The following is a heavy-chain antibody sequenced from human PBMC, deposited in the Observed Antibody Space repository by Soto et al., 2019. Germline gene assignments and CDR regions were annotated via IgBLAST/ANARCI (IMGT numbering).Heavy chain of an antibody. D-gene: IGHD1-26*01. Sequence: EVQLVESGGGLVQPGGSLRLSCAASGFAFDSYWMHWVRQVPGKGLVWVSRISADGSGTSYADSVKGRFTISRDNAKNTLFLQMNSLRAEDTAVYYCVRGSSGSKFDYWGQGTLVTVSS. CDR2: ISADGSGT. CDR3: VRGSSGSKFDY. CDR1: GFAFDSYW. J-gene: IGHJ4*02. V-gene: IGHV3-74*01.